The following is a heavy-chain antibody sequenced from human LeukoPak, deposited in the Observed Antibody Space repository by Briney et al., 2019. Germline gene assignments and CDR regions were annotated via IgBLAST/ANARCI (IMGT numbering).Heavy chain of an antibody. Sequence: GGSLRLSCAASGFIFSSYRMNWVRQAPGKGLEWVSSISSSGSYIYYADSVKGRFTISRDNAKNSPYLQMNSLRDEDTAVYYCASDGSPYYYGSGSYSVTFDYWGQGTLVTVSS. CDR3: ASDGSPYYYGSGSYSVTFDY. CDR1: GFIFSSYR. CDR2: ISSSGSYI. J-gene: IGHJ4*02. D-gene: IGHD3-10*01. V-gene: IGHV3-21*01.